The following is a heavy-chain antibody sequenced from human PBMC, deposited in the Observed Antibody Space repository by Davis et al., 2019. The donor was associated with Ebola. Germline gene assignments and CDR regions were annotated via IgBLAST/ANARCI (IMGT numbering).Heavy chain of an antibody. Sequence: SETLSLTCTVSGGSISSGGYYWSWIRQPPGKGLEWIGEINHSGSTNYNPSLKSRVTISVDTSKNQFSLKLGSVTAADTAVYYCARKGIYYDFWSGYYKGDYYGMDVWGQGTTVTVSS. J-gene: IGHJ6*02. V-gene: IGHV4-39*07. CDR1: GGSISSGGYY. D-gene: IGHD3-3*01. CDR3: ARKGIYYDFWSGYYKGDYYGMDV. CDR2: INHSGST.